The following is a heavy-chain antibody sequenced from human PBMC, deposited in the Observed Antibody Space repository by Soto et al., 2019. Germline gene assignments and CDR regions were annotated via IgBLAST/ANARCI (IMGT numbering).Heavy chain of an antibody. CDR1: GFTFSSYA. D-gene: IGHD6-19*01. V-gene: IGHV3-30*18. J-gene: IGHJ4*02. Sequence: QVQLVESGGGVVQPGRSLRVSCAASGFTFSSYAMHWVRQAPGKGLERVAVISFDGGHKYYADSVKSRFTLSRDNSTNTPYLQMNSLRVEDTAVYYCANYLGIAVAGFDYSGEGTLITVSS. CDR2: ISFDGGHK. CDR3: ANYLGIAVAGFDY.